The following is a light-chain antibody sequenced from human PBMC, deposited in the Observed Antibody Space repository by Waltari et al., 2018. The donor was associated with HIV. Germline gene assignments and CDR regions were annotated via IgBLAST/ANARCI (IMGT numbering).Light chain of an antibody. Sequence: EIVLTQSPATLSLSPGERATLSCRASQSVSSYLAWYQQKPGRAPRLLIDDASNRATGSPARFSGSGSGTDLTLTSSSLEPEDFAVYYCQQRSNRPPKYTFGQGTKLEIK. V-gene: IGKV3-11*01. CDR2: DAS. CDR1: QSVSSY. J-gene: IGKJ2*01. CDR3: QQRSNRPPKYT.